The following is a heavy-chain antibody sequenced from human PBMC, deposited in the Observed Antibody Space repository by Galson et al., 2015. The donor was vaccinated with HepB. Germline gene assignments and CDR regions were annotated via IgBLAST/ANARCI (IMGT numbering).Heavy chain of an antibody. Sequence: SLRLSCAASGFTFSSYSMNWVRQAPGKGLEWVSSISSSSSYIYYADSVKGRFTISRDNAKNSLYLQMNSLRAEDTAVYYCARETDSRVYYYYMDVWGKGTTVTVSS. J-gene: IGHJ6*03. CDR1: GFTFSSYS. V-gene: IGHV3-21*01. D-gene: IGHD6-13*01. CDR2: ISSSSSYI. CDR3: ARETDSRVYYYYMDV.